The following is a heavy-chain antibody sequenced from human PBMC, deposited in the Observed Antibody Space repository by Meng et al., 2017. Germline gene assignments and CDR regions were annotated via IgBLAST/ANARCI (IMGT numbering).Heavy chain of an antibody. D-gene: IGHD3-10*01. J-gene: IGHJ5*02. CDR1: GGTFSCYA. Sequence: VKLCQSGAGVKKPGSWVKVSWRASGGTFSCYATSWVRQAVGQGLEWMGWIIPNFGTANNAQKFQGRVTITADKFTSTAYMELSSLRSEDTAVYYCASLTGWFDPWGQGTLVTVSS. CDR2: IIPNFGTA. V-gene: IGHV1-69*06. CDR3: ASLTGWFDP.